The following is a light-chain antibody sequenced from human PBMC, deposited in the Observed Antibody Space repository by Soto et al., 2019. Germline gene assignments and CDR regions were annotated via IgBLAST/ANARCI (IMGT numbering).Light chain of an antibody. CDR2: EGS. V-gene: IGLV2-23*01. CDR3: CSYAGSSTS. J-gene: IGLJ2*01. CDR1: SSDVGSYNL. Sequence: QSVLTQPASVSGSPGQSITISCTGTSSDVGSYNLVSWYQQHPGKAPKLMIYEGSKRPSGVSNRFSGSKSGNTASLTISGLQAEDEADYSCCSYAGSSTSFGGGTKVTVL.